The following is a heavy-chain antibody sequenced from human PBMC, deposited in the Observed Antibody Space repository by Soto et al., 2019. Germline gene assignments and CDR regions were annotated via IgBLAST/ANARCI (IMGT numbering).Heavy chain of an antibody. CDR2: IIPIFGTA. D-gene: IGHD3-22*01. Sequence: SSVKVSCKASGGTFSSYAISWVRQAPGQGLEWMGGIIPIFGTANYAQKFQGRVTITADKSTSTAYMELSSLRSEDTAVYYCARVKYYYDSSGYYWFDPWGQGTKVTVSS. V-gene: IGHV1-69*06. J-gene: IGHJ5*02. CDR1: GGTFSSYA. CDR3: ARVKYYYDSSGYYWFDP.